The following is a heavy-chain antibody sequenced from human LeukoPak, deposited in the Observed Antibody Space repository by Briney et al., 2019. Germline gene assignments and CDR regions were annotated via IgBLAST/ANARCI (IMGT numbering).Heavy chain of an antibody. Sequence: SVKASCKASGGTFSSYAISWVRQAPGQGLEWMGGIIPIFGTANYAQKFQGRVTIIADESTSTAYMELSSLRSEDTAVYYCASDTALMVYAIQPYYFDYWGQGTLVTVSS. CDR3: ASDTALMVYAIQPYYFDY. D-gene: IGHD2-8*01. CDR1: GGTFSSYA. J-gene: IGHJ4*02. CDR2: IIPIFGTA. V-gene: IGHV1-69*01.